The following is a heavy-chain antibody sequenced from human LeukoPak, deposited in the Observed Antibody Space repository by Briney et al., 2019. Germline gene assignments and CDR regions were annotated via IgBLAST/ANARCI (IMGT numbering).Heavy chain of an antibody. V-gene: IGHV1-2*02. D-gene: IGHD3-22*01. J-gene: IGHJ4*02. Sequence: ASVKVSCKASGYTFTGYYIHWVRQAPGQGLEWMGWIDPYSGGTNYAQKFQGRVTMTRDTSISTAYMELSRLRSDDTAVYYGARVDSGGYYYFDDWGQGTLVTVSS. CDR1: GYTFTGYY. CDR2: IDPYSGGT. CDR3: ARVDSGGYYYFDD.